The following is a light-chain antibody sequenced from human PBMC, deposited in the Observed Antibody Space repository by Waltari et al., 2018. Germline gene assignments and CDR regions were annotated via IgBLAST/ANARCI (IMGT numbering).Light chain of an antibody. CDR2: GAS. CDR3: QQYNNWPYT. J-gene: IGKJ2*01. V-gene: IGKV3-15*01. Sequence: EIVMTQSPATLSVSPGERATLSCRASQSISTNLDWYQQKSGHAPSLLVYGASTRATGIPARFSGSGSGTEFSLTISSLQSEDFAVYYCQQYNNWPYTFGQGTKLEIK. CDR1: QSISTN.